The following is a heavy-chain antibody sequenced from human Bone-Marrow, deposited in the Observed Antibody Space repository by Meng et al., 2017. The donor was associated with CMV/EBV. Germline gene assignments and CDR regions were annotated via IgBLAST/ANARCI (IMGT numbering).Heavy chain of an antibody. V-gene: IGHV3-11*01. D-gene: IGHD2-2*01. CDR2: ISSSGSTI. Sequence: GESLKISCAASGFTFSDYYMSWIRQAPGKGLEWVSYISSSGSTIYYADSVKGRFTISRDNAKNSLYLQMNSLRAEDTSVYYCARGLSPGYCSSTSCPIDYWGQGTLVTVSS. J-gene: IGHJ4*02. CDR3: ARGLSPGYCSSTSCPIDY. CDR1: GFTFSDYY.